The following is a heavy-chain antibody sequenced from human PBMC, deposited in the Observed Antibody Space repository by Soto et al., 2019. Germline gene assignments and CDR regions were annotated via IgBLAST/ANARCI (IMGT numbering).Heavy chain of an antibody. Sequence: EVQLVESGGGLVQRGGSLRLSCSASGFTFRSHWMSWVRQAPGKGLEWVANIKEDGSETYYVDSVKGRFSISRDNPKNSLFLQMNSLRAEDTAVYYCARDAWLARWALDHWGQGTLVTVSS. CDR2: IKEDGSET. D-gene: IGHD6-19*01. CDR1: GFTFRSHW. J-gene: IGHJ4*02. CDR3: ARDAWLARWALDH. V-gene: IGHV3-7*01.